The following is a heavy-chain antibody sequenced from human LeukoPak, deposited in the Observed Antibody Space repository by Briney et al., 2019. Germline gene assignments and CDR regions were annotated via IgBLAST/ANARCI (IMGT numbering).Heavy chain of an antibody. CDR1: GFTFSNYW. J-gene: IGHJ4*02. Sequence: GGSLRLSCAASGFTFSNYWMTWVRQSPGKGLEWVAIIKQDGSDKYYVDSVKGRFTISRDNAKNSLYLQMNSLRAEDTAVYYCARDGDSGSYHDYWGQGTLVTVSS. CDR2: IKQDGSDK. D-gene: IGHD1-26*01. V-gene: IGHV3-7*01. CDR3: ARDGDSGSYHDY.